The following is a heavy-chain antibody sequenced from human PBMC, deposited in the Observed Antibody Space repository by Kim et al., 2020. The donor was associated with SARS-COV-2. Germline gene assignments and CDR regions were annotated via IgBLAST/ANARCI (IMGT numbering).Heavy chain of an antibody. J-gene: IGHJ4*01. D-gene: IGHD3-10*01. CDR3: AKGPPTHYYGSGSYYIDY. Sequence: GGSLRLSCAASGFTFDDYAMHWVRQAPGKGLEWVSLISGDGGSTYYADSVKGRFTISRDNSKNSLYLQMNSLRTEDTALYYCAKGPPTHYYGSGSYYIDYWGPGTPGTLSP. V-gene: IGHV3-43*02. CDR2: ISGDGGST. CDR1: GFTFDDYA.